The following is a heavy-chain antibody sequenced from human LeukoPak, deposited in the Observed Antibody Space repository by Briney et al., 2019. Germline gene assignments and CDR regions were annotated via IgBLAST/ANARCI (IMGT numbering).Heavy chain of an antibody. D-gene: IGHD1-1*01. V-gene: IGHV3-48*03. CDR3: TRDWANWDFDY. J-gene: IGHJ4*02. CDR1: GFTFSSYE. CDR2: ISRSGSTI. Sequence: GRSLRLSCAASGFTFSSYEMNWVRQAPGKGLEWVSYISRSGSTIYYADSVKGRFTISRDNAKNSLYLQVNSLRAEDTAVYYCTRDWANWDFDYWGQGTLVTVSS.